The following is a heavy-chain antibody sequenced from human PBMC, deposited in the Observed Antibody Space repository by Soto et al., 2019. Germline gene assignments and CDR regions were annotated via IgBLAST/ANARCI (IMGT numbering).Heavy chain of an antibody. CDR3: ARAKWELLLNDAFDI. Sequence: EVQLVESGGGLVKPGGSLRLSCAASGFTFSSYSMNWVRQAPGKGLEWVSSISSSSSYIYYADSVKGRFTISRDNAKNSLYLQMNSLIAEDTAVYYFARAKWELLLNDAFDIWGQGTMVTVSS. J-gene: IGHJ3*02. CDR2: ISSSSSYI. V-gene: IGHV3-21*01. CDR1: GFTFSSYS. D-gene: IGHD1-26*01.